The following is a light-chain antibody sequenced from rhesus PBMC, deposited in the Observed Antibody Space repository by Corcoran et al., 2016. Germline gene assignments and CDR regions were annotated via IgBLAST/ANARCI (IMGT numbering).Light chain of an antibody. J-gene: IGKJ4*01. Sequence: IQMIQSPSSLSASVGDRVTITCRASENANNYLNWYQQKPGKAPKLLIYKASLLKSGVPSRLSGNGYVKDYTFTISSLQPECVATYCSQHGCSTPFTFGGGTKVGLK. CDR2: KAS. CDR3: QHGCSTPFT. V-gene: IGKV1-74*01. CDR1: ENANNY.